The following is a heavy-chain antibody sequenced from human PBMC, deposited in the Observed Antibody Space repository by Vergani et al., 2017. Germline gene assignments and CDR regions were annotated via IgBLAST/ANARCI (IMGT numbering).Heavy chain of an antibody. CDR3: TSYNMGAALH. V-gene: IGHV3-15*07. J-gene: IGHJ4*02. CDR1: GESFSSFY. D-gene: IGHD1-26*01. CDR2: LQFRVNGDAT. Sequence: VQLQQWGAGVVKPSGTLSLTCAVFGESFSSFYWIWIRPPPGKGLEWVSRLQFRVNGDATEYAAPVKGRCTISRDGSKETLYLQMNSLKIEDTGVYYCTSYNMGAALHWGRRALVTDSS.